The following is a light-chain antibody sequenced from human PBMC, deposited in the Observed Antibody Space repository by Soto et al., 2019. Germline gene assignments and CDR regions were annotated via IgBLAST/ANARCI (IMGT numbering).Light chain of an antibody. CDR2: GAS. Sequence: EIVMTQSPATLSVSPGERATLSCGASQSVSSNLAWYQQKPGQAPRLLIYGASTRATGIPARFSGSGSGTEFTLTISSLQSEDFAVYYCQQYNSWLWTFGQGTKVDIK. J-gene: IGKJ1*01. CDR3: QQYNSWLWT. CDR1: QSVSSN. V-gene: IGKV3-15*01.